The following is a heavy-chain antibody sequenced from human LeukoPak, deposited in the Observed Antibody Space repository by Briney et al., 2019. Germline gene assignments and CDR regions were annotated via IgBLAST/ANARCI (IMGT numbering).Heavy chain of an antibody. CDR1: GFTFSSYS. D-gene: IGHD2-8*01. Sequence: GGSLRLSCAASGFTFSSYSMNWVRQAPGKGLEWVSSISSSSSYIYYADSVKGRFTISRDNAKNSLYLQMNSLRAEDTAVYYCARDHLGVPKYFDYWGQGTLVTVSS. V-gene: IGHV3-21*01. CDR2: ISSSSSYI. CDR3: ARDHLGVPKYFDY. J-gene: IGHJ4*02.